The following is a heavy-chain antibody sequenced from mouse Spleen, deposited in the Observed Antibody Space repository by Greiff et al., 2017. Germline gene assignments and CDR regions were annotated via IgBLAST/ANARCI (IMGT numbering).Heavy chain of an antibody. J-gene: IGHJ4*01. D-gene: IGHD2-14*01. CDR1: GFSLTSYG. V-gene: IGHV2-9*02. Sequence: QVQLKESGPGLVAPSQSLSITCTVSGFSLTSYGVHWVRQPPGKGLEWLGVMWAGGSTNYNSALMSRLSISKDNSKSQVFLKMNSLQTDDTAMYYCARDHYRYDGYYAMDYWGQGTSVTVSS. CDR2: MWAGGST. CDR3: ARDHYRYDGYYAMDY.